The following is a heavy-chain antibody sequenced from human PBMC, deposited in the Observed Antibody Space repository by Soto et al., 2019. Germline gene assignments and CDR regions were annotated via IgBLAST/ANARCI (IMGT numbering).Heavy chain of an antibody. J-gene: IGHJ4*02. CDR2: ISYDGRNT. CDR3: AQATWGEWELRGGFDY. CDR1: AFIFSNHA. V-gene: IGHV3-30*18. Sequence: QVHLVESGGGVVQPGRSLRLSCAASAFIFSNHAMHWVRQAPGKGLEWVAVISYDGRNTIYADSVKGRFSISRDNSKKALHLQMNRLRVEDTAVYYCAQATWGEWELRGGFDYWGQGTLVSVSS. D-gene: IGHD1-26*01.